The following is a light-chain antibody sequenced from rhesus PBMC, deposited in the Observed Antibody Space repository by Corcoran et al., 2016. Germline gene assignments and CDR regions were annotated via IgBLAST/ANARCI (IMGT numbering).Light chain of an antibody. CDR2: RTS. V-gene: IGKV1-69*01. Sequence: DIQMTQSPSSLSASVGDRVTITCRASQEISNYLAWYQHQPRKAPKFLIYRTSNVDTGVPSRFSGGGSGTVFPITISNLQPKDIATFFSQQHDDFPIAFGGGNKVELK. CDR3: QQHDDFPIA. CDR1: QEISNY. J-gene: IGKJ4*01.